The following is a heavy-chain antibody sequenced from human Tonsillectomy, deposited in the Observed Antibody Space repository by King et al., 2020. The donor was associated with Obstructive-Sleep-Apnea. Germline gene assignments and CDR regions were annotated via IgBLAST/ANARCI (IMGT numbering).Heavy chain of an antibody. CDR1: GFTFTSSA. Sequence: QLVQSGPEVKKPGTSVKVSCKASGFTFTSSAMQWVRQARGQRLEWIGWIVVGSGNTNYAQKFQERVTITRDMSTSTAYMELSSLRSEDTAVYYCAAGVATRRSSGWRRYTAFDYWGQGTLVTVSS. J-gene: IGHJ4*02. CDR2: IVVGSGNT. D-gene: IGHD6-19*01. CDR3: AAGVATRRSSGWRRYTAFDY. V-gene: IGHV1-58*02.